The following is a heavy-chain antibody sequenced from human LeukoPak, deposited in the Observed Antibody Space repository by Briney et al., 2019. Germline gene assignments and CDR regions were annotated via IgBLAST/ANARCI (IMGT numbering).Heavy chain of an antibody. Sequence: PSETLSLTCTVSGGSTSSSSYYWGWIRQPPGKGLEWIGSIYYSGSTYYNPSLKSRVTISVDTSKNQFSLKLSSVTAADTAVYYCARDFTRATGYFDYWGQGTLVTVSS. CDR3: ARDFTRATGYFDY. CDR2: IYYSGST. D-gene: IGHD2-15*01. CDR1: GGSTSSSSYY. V-gene: IGHV4-39*07. J-gene: IGHJ4*02.